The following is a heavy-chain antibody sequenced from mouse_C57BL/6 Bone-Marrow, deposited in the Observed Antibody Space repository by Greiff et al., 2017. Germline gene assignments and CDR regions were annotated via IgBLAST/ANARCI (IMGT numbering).Heavy chain of an antibody. CDR1: GYSITSGYD. CDR3: AAVVGPRYFDV. V-gene: IGHV3-1*01. D-gene: IGHD1-1*01. CDR2: ISYSGST. Sequence: DVQLQESGPGMVKPSQSLSLTCTVTGYSITSGYDWHWIRHFPGNKLEWMGYISYSGSTNYNPSLKSRISITHDTSKNHFFLKLNSVTTEDTATYYCAAVVGPRYFDVWGTGTTVTVSS. J-gene: IGHJ1*03.